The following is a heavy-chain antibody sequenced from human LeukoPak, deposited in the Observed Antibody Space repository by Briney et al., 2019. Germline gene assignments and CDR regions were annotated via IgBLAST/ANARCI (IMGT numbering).Heavy chain of an antibody. J-gene: IGHJ4*02. Sequence: GGSLRLSCAASGFTFSSFDMNWVRQAPGKGLEWLSYISNSGSTMYYADSVKGRFTVSRDNAKNSLYLHMNSLRAEDTALYYCAREPYYDSSGYSPDYWGQGTLVTVSS. CDR2: ISNSGSTM. V-gene: IGHV3-48*03. D-gene: IGHD3-22*01. CDR3: AREPYYDSSGYSPDY. CDR1: GFTFSSFD.